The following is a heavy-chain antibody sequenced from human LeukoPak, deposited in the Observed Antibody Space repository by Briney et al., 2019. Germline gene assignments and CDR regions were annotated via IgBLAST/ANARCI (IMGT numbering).Heavy chain of an antibody. CDR2: ISGSGGST. J-gene: IGHJ4*02. D-gene: IGHD3-22*01. Sequence: PGGSLRLSCAVSGLTLSNYGMSWVRQAPGKGLEWVAGISGSGGSTTYADSVKGRFTISRDNPKNTLYLHMNNLRAEDTAAYFCAKRGVVIRVILVGFHKEAYYYDSWGQGALVTVSS. CDR1: GLTLSNYG. CDR3: AKRGVVIRVILVGFHKEAYYYDS. V-gene: IGHV3-23*01.